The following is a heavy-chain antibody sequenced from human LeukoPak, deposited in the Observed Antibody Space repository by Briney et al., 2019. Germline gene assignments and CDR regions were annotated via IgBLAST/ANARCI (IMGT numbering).Heavy chain of an antibody. Sequence: SETLSLTCTVSGGSISSYYWSWIRQPPGKGLEWIGYIYYSGITDYNPSLRSRVTISVDTSKNQFSLKLSSVTAADTAVYYCARGGLPAALTYFHHWGQGTLVTVSS. J-gene: IGHJ1*01. V-gene: IGHV4-59*01. CDR2: IYYSGIT. CDR1: GGSISSYY. D-gene: IGHD6-13*01. CDR3: ARGGLPAALTYFHH.